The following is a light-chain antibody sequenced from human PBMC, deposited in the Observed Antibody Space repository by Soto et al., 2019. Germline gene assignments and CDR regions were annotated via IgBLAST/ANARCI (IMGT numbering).Light chain of an antibody. CDR2: GTY. CDR1: QSVHSK. V-gene: IGKV3-15*01. CDR3: QQYNIWPLT. Sequence: ETVMTQSPATLSVSPGERATLSCRASQSVHSKLAWYQQKPGQAPRLLIYGTYNRATGFPARFSGSGSGTEFTLTISSRQSEDFAVYYCQQYNIWPLTFGGGTRVEI. J-gene: IGKJ4*01.